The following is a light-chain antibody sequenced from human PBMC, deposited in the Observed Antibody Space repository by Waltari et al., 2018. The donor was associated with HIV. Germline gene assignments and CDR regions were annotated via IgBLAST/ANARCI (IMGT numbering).Light chain of an antibody. V-gene: IGLV1-40*01. J-gene: IGLJ3*02. CDR2: GNS. CDR1: SSNIGTGSD. Sequence: QSALTQPPSVSGAPGQRVTISCTGTSSNIGTGSDVHWYQQLPGTAPKLLINGNSYRPSGVPDRFSGSKSGTSASLAITVLQAEDEADYYCQSYDSRLSGSVFGGGTKLTVL. CDR3: QSYDSRLSGSV.